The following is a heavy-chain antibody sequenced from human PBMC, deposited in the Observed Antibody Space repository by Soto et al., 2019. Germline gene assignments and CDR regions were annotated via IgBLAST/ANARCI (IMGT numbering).Heavy chain of an antibody. V-gene: IGHV4-30-4*01. J-gene: IGHJ2*01. CDR2: IYDSGST. Sequence: QLQLRDSGPGLVKPSETLSLTCTVSGGSISGGVGGLYYWSWIRQPPGKGLEGIGYIYDSGSTYYNPSLKSRVTISVDTSKNQVSLRLSSVTAADTAVYYCAREVIPLTTDWYFDLWGRGTLVTVSS. CDR3: AREVIPLTTDWYFDL. CDR1: GGSISGGVGGLYY. D-gene: IGHD4-17*01.